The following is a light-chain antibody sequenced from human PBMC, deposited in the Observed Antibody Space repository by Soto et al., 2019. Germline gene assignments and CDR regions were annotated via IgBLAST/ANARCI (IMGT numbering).Light chain of an antibody. V-gene: IGKV1-5*03. CDR2: KAS. J-gene: IGKJ5*01. Sequence: DIQMTQSPSSLSVSVGDRVTITCRASQSISSYLNWYQQKPGKAPKLLIYKASSLESGVPSRFSGSGSGTEFTLTISSLQPDDFATYYCQQYNSYSTFGQGTRLEIK. CDR3: QQYNSYST. CDR1: QSISSY.